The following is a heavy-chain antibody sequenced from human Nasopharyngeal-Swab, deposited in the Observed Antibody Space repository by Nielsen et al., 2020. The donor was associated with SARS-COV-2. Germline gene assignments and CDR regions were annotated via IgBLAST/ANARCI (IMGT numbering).Heavy chain of an antibody. J-gene: IGHJ4*02. CDR3: ARAGEYRFDY. V-gene: IGHV3-74*01. CDR1: GSTFSSSW. Sequence: GESLKISCAGSGSTFSSSWLHWVRQAPGEGLVWVARLNGDATTVDYADSVKGRFTISRDNAKNTLYLQMNGLRDEDTAIYYCARAGEYRFDYWGQGTLVTVSS. CDR2: LNGDATTV. D-gene: IGHD7-27*01.